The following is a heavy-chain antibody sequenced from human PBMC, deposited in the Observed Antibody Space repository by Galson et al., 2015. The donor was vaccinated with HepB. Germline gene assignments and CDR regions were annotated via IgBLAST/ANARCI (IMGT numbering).Heavy chain of an antibody. CDR3: AVQLVAGTGNEFVY. D-gene: IGHD6-19*01. CDR2: INPNSGGT. V-gene: IGHV1-2*04. CDR1: GYTFTGYY. J-gene: IGHJ4*02. Sequence: SVKVSCKASGYTFTGYYMHWVRQAPGQGLEWMGWINPNSGGTNYAQKFQGWVTMTRDTSISTAYMELSRLRSDDTAVYYCAVQLVAGTGNEFVYWGQGTLVTVSS.